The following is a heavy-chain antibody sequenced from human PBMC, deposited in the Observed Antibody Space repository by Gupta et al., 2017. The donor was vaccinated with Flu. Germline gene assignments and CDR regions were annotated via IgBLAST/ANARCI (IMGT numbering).Heavy chain of an antibody. D-gene: IGHD3-10*01. CDR2: IRPNSGGT. Sequence: QVQLVQSGAEVKKPGASVTVSCKASGYSFSAYYIHWIRQGPGQGLEWMGRIRPNSGGTDYAQRFLGRVTMTWDPSVTTSYMKLSSLTSDDTAIYYCARDRNSIGEDYWGQGTLVTVSS. V-gene: IGHV1-2*06. CDR1: GYSFSAYY. J-gene: IGHJ4*02. CDR3: ARDRNSIGEDY.